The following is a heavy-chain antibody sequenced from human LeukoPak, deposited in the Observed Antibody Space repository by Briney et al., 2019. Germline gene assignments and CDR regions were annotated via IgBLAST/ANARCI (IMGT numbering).Heavy chain of an antibody. V-gene: IGHV1-46*01. CDR1: GYTFTNYY. CDR3: ARDKSRYNYGYNY. D-gene: IGHD5-18*01. Sequence: ASVKVSCKASGYTFTNYYMHWVRQAPGQGLEWMGVLNPSGGSTRYAQKFQGRVTVTTDTSTSTVYMELRSLRSDDTAVYYCARDKSRYNYGYNYWGQGTLVTVSS. CDR2: LNPSGGST. J-gene: IGHJ4*02.